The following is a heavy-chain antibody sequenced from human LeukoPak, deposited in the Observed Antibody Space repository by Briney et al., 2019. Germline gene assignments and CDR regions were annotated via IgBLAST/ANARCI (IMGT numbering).Heavy chain of an antibody. V-gene: IGHV3-23*01. Sequence: GGSLRLSCTASGFTFGAYLISWVRQAPGKGLEWVSGISGSGGNTYYADSVKGRFTISRDNSKNTLYLQMNSLRAEDTAVYYPLGYCSRTSCLDAFDIWGQGTMVTVSS. CDR1: GFTFGAYL. J-gene: IGHJ3*02. CDR3: LGYCSRTSCLDAFDI. D-gene: IGHD2-2*01. CDR2: ISGSGGNT.